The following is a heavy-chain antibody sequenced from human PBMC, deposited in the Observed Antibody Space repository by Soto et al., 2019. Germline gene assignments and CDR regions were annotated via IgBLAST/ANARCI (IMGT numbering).Heavy chain of an antibody. CDR1: GGTFGRFA. Sequence: QVHLVQSGAEVKNPGSSVRVSCKVVGGTFGRFALSWVRQAPGQGLEWIGGIVPIFGTANYAQKFQDRVTITADKSTNTAFMELSSLKSEDTAMYYCASSSGNNYGVGTNYYFDYWGQGTLVTVSS. CDR2: IVPIFGTA. D-gene: IGHD1-26*01. V-gene: IGHV1-69*06. CDR3: ASSSGNNYGVGTNYYFDY. J-gene: IGHJ4*02.